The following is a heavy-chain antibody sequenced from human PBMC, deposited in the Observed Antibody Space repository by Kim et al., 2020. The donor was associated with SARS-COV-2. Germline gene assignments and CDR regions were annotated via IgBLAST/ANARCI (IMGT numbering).Heavy chain of an antibody. CDR3: ARGPGSEWLLYYYYGMDF. V-gene: IGHV1-2*02. CDR1: GYTFTSYY. J-gene: IGHJ6*02. D-gene: IGHD3-3*01. CDR2: INPNSGGT. Sequence: ASVKVSCKASGYTFTSYYMHWVRQAPGQGLEWMGWINPNSGGTNYAQKLQGRVTMTRDTSTSTAYMELRRLRSDDTAVYYCARGPGSEWLLYYYYGMDFWGQGTPVTVSS.